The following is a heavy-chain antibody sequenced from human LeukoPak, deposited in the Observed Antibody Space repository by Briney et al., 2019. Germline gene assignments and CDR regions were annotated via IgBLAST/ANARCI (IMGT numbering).Heavy chain of an antibody. J-gene: IGHJ4*02. V-gene: IGHV4-59*01. CDR3: ADDFGSGSYRFDF. CDR1: GGSLSSYS. Sequence: PSETLSLTCTVSGGSLSSYSWSWIRRPPGKGLEWIGYIYYSGRTVYNPSLKSRVTISLDTSKNQFSLKLSSVTAADTAVYYCADDFGSGSYRFDFWGQGTLVTVSS. CDR2: IYYSGRT. D-gene: IGHD3-10*01.